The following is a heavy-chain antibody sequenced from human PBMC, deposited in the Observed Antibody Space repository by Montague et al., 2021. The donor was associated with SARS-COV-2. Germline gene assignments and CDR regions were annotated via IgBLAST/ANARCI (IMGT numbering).Heavy chain of an antibody. J-gene: IGHJ5*02. CDR3: AHRRCSSWYGDWFDP. CDR2: IYWDDDK. Sequence: PALVKPTQTLTLTCTFSGFSLSTSGVGVGWIRQPPGKALEWLALIYWDDDKRYSPSLKSRLTITKDTSKNQVVLTMTNMDPVDTATYYCAHRRCSSWYGDWFDPWGKGTLITVSS. D-gene: IGHD6-13*01. CDR1: GFSLSTSGVG. V-gene: IGHV2-5*02.